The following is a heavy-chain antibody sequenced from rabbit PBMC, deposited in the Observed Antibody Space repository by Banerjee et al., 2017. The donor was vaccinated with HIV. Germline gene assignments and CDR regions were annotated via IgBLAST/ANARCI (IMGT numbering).Heavy chain of an antibody. CDR3: CRGGYSNVIYAAFGL. V-gene: IGHV1S43*01. J-gene: IGHJ6*01. CDR1: GFTISNSYW. CDR2: IGTNSGST. D-gene: IGHD1-1*01. Sequence: QEQLEESGGDLVKPEGSLTLTCTASGFTISNSYWMCWVRQAPGKGLELIACIGTNSGSTYYASWVNGRFTISRSTSLNTVTLQMTSLTAADTATYFCCRGGYSNVIYAAFGLWGQGTLVTVS.